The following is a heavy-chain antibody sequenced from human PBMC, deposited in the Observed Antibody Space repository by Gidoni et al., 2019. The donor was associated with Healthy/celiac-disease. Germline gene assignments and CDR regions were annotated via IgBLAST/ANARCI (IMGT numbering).Heavy chain of an antibody. D-gene: IGHD3-22*01. CDR2: IYWNDDK. CDR3: AHTHHDYYDSSGEFDY. Sequence: QITLKESGPTLVKPTQTLTLTCTFSGFSLSTSGVGVGWIRQPPGKALEWLALIYWNDDKRYSPSLKSRLTITKDTSKNQVVLTMTNMDPVDTATYYCAHTHHDYYDSSGEFDYWGQGTLVTVSS. J-gene: IGHJ4*02. V-gene: IGHV2-5*01. CDR1: GFSLSTSGVG.